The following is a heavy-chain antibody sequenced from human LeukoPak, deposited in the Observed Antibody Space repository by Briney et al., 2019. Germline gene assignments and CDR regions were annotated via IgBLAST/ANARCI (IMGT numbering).Heavy chain of an antibody. D-gene: IGHD7-27*01. CDR1: GFTVSSNY. CDR3: ARVRTDYWGPGWFDP. Sequence: PGGSLRLSCAASGFTVSSNYMSWVGQAPGKGLEWVSVIYSGGSTYYADSVKGRFTISRDNSKNTLYLQMNSLRAEDTAVYYCARVRTDYWGPGWFDPWGQGTLVTVSS. CDR2: IYSGGST. V-gene: IGHV3-66*01. J-gene: IGHJ5*02.